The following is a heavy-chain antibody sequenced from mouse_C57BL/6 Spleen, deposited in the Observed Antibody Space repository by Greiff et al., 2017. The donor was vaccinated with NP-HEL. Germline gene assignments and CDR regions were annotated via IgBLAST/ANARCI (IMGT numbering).Heavy chain of an antibody. V-gene: IGHV1-69*01. CDR3: ARGPYYYGSSLFAY. J-gene: IGHJ3*01. CDR1: GYTFTSYW. CDR2: IDPSDSYT. Sequence: QVQLQQPGAELVMPGASVKLSCKASGYTFTSYWMHWVKQRPGQGLEWIGEIDPSDSYTNYNQKFKGKSTLTVDKSSSTAYMQLSSLTSEDSAVYYCARGPYYYGSSLFAYWGQGTLVTVSA. D-gene: IGHD1-1*01.